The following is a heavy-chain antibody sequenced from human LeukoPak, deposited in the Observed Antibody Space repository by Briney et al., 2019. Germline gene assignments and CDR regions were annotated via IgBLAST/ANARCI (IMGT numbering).Heavy chain of an antibody. CDR2: ISGSGDST. D-gene: IGHD3-16*02. CDR1: GFTFSRYA. CDR3: AKGYMITFGGVIEY. J-gene: IGHJ4*02. Sequence: GGSLPLSCAASGFTFSRYAMSWLGQAPGKGLEWVSAISGSGDSTNYADSVKGRFTISRDNSKNTLYLQMNSLRAEDTAVYYCAKGYMITFGGVIEYWGQGTLVTVSS. V-gene: IGHV3-23*01.